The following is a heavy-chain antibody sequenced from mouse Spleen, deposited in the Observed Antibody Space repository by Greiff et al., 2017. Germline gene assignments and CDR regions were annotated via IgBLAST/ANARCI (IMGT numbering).Heavy chain of an antibody. CDR2: IDPETGGT. Sequence: QVQLQQSGAELVRPGASVTLSCKASGYTFTDYEMHWVKQTPVHGLEWIGAIDPETGGTAYNQKFKGKAILTADKSSSTAYMELRSLTSEDSAVYYCTRGGIRSAMDYWGQGTSVTVSS. D-gene: IGHD2-4*01. CDR1: GYTFTDYE. J-gene: IGHJ4*01. V-gene: IGHV1-15*01. CDR3: TRGGIRSAMDY.